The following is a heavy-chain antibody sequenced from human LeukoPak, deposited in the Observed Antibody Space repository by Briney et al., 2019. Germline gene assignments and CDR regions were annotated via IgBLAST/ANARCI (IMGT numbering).Heavy chain of an antibody. Sequence: SETLSLTCAVYGXSFSGYYGSWIRQPPGKGLEWIGEINHSGSTNYNPSLKSRVTISVDTSKNQFSLKLSSVTAADTAVYYCARITWIQLWSPGRDAFDIWGQGTMVTVSS. CDR3: ARITWIQLWSPGRDAFDI. D-gene: IGHD5-18*01. J-gene: IGHJ3*02. V-gene: IGHV4-34*01. CDR2: INHSGST. CDR1: GXSFSGYY.